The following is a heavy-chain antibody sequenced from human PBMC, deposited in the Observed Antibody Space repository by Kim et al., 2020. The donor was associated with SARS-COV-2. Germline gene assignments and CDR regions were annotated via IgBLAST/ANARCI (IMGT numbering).Heavy chain of an antibody. D-gene: IGHD6-13*01. Sequence: GGSLRLSCVASGFSFDNYWMSWVRQAPGKGLEWVANIKQDGCQIYYLDSLKGRFTISRDNAKNSVYLQLNSLRAEDTAVYYCARIGYSSSCTDYWGQGTL. CDR3: ARIGYSSSCTDY. J-gene: IGHJ4*02. V-gene: IGHV3-7*01. CDR2: IKQDGCQI. CDR1: GFSFDNYW.